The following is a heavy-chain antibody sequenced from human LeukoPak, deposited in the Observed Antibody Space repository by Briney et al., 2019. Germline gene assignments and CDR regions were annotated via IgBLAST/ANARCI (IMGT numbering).Heavy chain of an antibody. CDR3: ARDVGGTALFDL. J-gene: IGHJ4*02. Sequence: GGSLRLSCAASGFTFGTYGMSWVRQAPGQGLKWLSTISAGAENTHYADSMRDRFTISTDNFRDTLYLQMNNLRAEDTAIYYCARDVGGTALFDLWGQGTLVTVSS. CDR2: ISAGAENT. D-gene: IGHD1-26*01. CDR1: GFTFGTYG. V-gene: IGHV3-23*01.